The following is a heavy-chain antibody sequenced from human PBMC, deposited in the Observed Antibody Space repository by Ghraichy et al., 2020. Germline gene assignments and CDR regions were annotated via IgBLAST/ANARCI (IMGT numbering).Heavy chain of an antibody. D-gene: IGHD3-22*01. V-gene: IGHV4-39*01. J-gene: IGHJ3*02. Sequence: SETLSLTCSVSGGSISSSGYYWGWIRQPPGKELEWISSIYYSRSTYYNPSLKSLVTISADTSKNQFSRKLSSVTAADTAVYYCARQRDSSGSRHDTFDIWGQGTMVTVSS. CDR2: IYYSRST. CDR1: GGSISSSGYY. CDR3: ARQRDSSGSRHDTFDI.